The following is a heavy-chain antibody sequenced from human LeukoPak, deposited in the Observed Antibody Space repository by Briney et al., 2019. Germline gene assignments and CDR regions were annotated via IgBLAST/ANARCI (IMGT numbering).Heavy chain of an antibody. CDR1: GYTFTSYA. J-gene: IGHJ4*02. CDR3: ARGEGTTVTTIDY. D-gene: IGHD4-17*01. CDR2: INAGNGNT. V-gene: IGHV1-3*03. Sequence: ASVKVSCKASGYTFTSYAMHWVRQAPGQRLEWMGWINAGNGNTKYSQEFQGRVTITRDTSASTAYMELSSLRSGDMAVYYCARGEGTTVTTIDYWGQGTLVTVSS.